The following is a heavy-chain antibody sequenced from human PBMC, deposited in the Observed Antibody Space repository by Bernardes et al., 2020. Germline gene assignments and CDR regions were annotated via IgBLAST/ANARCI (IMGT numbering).Heavy chain of an antibody. CDR2: IYHSGST. Sequence: SETLSLTCAVSGGSISSSNWWCWVRQPPGKGLEWIGEIYHSGSTNYNTSLKSRVTISVDKSKNQFSLKLSSVTAADTAVYYCARSTWGDYGDSESPGAFYYYYGMDVWGKGTTVTVSS. D-gene: IGHD4-17*01. CDR1: GGSISSSNW. V-gene: IGHV4-4*02. CDR3: ARSTWGDYGDSESPGAFYYYYGMDV. J-gene: IGHJ6*04.